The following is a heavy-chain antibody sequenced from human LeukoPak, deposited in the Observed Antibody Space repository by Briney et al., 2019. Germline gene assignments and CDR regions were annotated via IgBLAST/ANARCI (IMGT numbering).Heavy chain of an antibody. D-gene: IGHD3-9*01. J-gene: IGHJ6*02. V-gene: IGHV3-30*04. CDR2: ISYDGSNK. Sequence: GGSLRLSCAASGFTFSSYAMHWVRQAPGKGLEWVAVISYDGSNKYYADSVKGRFTISRDNSKNTLYLQMNSLRAEDTAVYYCARGGPDYDILTGYPGGFYYYYGMDVWGQGTTVTVSS. CDR1: GFTFSSYA. CDR3: ARGGPDYDILTGYPGGFYYYYGMDV.